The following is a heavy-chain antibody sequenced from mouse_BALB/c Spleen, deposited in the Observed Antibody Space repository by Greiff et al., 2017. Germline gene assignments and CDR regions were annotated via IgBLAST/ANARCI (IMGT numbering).Heavy chain of an antibody. CDR2: IRNKANGYTT. V-gene: IGHV7-3*02. CDR1: GFTFTDYY. J-gene: IGHJ3*01. Sequence: EVQVVESGGGLVQPGGSLRLSCATSGFTFTDYYMSWVRQPPGKALEWLGFIRNKANGYTTEYSASVKGRFTISRDNSQSILYLQMNTLRAEDSATYYCASSLRSTFAYWGQGTLVTVSA. D-gene: IGHD1-1*01. CDR3: ASSLRSTFAY.